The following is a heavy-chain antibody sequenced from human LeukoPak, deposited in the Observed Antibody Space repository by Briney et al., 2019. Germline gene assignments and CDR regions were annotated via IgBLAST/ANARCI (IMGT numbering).Heavy chain of an antibody. CDR1: GGSFSGYY. D-gene: IGHD3-22*01. Sequence: SETLSLTCAVYGGSFSGYYWSWIRQPPGKGLEWIGEINHSGSTNYNPSLKSRVTISVDTSKNQFSLKLSSVTAADTAVYYCAREESSGHYDYWGQGTLVTVSS. V-gene: IGHV4-34*01. CDR3: AREESSGHYDY. CDR2: INHSGST. J-gene: IGHJ4*02.